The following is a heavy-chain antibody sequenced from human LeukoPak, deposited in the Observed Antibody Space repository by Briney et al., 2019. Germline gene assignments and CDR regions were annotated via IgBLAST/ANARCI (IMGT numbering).Heavy chain of an antibody. Sequence: GASVKVSCKASGYTFTGHYMHWVRQAPGQGLEWMGRINPNSGGTTYAKKFQGRVTMTRDTSISTAYMQLSRLRTAATAAEYYWVTMEVQVFDYWGQGTLVTVFS. V-gene: IGHV1-2*06. D-gene: IGHD3-10*01. CDR1: GYTFTGHY. CDR2: INPNSGGT. J-gene: IGHJ4*02. CDR3: WVTMEVQVFDY.